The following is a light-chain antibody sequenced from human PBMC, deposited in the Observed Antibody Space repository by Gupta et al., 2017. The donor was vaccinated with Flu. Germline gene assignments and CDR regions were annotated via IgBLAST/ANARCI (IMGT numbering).Light chain of an antibody. CDR1: QSARHSY. Sequence: EDVLTQSPGTLSVSPGERATLSCRASQSARHSYLAWYQQKPGQAPRLLIYGASSRATGIPDRFSGSGSGADFTLTISRLEPEDFAVYYCQQYVSSPYSFGQGTKLEIK. CDR2: GAS. V-gene: IGKV3-20*01. J-gene: IGKJ2*03. CDR3: QQYVSSPYS.